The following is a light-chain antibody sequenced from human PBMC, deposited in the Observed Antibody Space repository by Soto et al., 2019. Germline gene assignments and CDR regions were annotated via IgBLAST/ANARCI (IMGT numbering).Light chain of an antibody. CDR1: QSISTY. V-gene: IGKV1-39*01. CDR2: AAS. Sequence: DIQMTQSPPSLSASVGDTIPITCRASQSISTYLDWYQVTPGKAPKVLIYAASTLQDGVPSRFSGSGSGTDFTLTINSLQPEDFATYYCQQNYNLPPWTFGQGTKV. CDR3: QQNYNLPPWT. J-gene: IGKJ1*01.